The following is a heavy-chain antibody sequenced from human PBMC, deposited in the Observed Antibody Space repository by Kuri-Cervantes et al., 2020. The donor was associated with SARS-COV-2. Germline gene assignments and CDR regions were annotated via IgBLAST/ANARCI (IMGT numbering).Heavy chain of an antibody. Sequence: GGSLRLSCAASGFTFSSYGMHWVRQAPGKGPEWVAVIWYDGSNKYYADSVKGRFTISRDNSKNTLYLQMNSLRAEDTAVYYCARDLPYYYDSSGYDFDYWGQGTLVTVSS. V-gene: IGHV3-33*08. J-gene: IGHJ4*02. CDR2: IWYDGSNK. CDR1: GFTFSSYG. CDR3: ARDLPYYYDSSGYDFDY. D-gene: IGHD3-22*01.